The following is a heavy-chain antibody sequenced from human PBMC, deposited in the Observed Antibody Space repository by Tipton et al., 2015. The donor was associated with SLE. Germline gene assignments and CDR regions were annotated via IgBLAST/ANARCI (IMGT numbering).Heavy chain of an antibody. Sequence: LRLSCTVSGGSLSSSSSHWAWIRQPPGKGLEWIGAMDHSGKTYYNPSPKRRVTIPVDMSKNQFSLRLNSVTAADTAVYYCARSLEPESWYYDLWGRGARVTASS. J-gene: IGHJ2*01. CDR3: ARSLEPESWYYDL. V-gene: IGHV4-39*07. CDR1: GGSLSSSSSH. CDR2: MDHSGKT. D-gene: IGHD1-14*01.